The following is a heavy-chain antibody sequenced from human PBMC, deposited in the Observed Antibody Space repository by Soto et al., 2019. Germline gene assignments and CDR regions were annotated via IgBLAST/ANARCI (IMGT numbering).Heavy chain of an antibody. CDR2: MNPNSGNT. Sequence: ASVKVSCKASGYTFTSYDINWVRQATGQGLEWMGWMNPNSGNTGYAQKFQGRVTMTRNTSISTAYMELSSLRSEDTFVYYCARLADTNWADAFDIWGQGTMVTVSS. CDR1: GYTFTSYD. J-gene: IGHJ3*02. D-gene: IGHD7-27*01. V-gene: IGHV1-8*01. CDR3: ARLADTNWADAFDI.